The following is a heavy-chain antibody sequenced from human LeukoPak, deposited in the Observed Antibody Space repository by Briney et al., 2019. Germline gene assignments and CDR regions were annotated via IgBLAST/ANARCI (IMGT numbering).Heavy chain of an antibody. V-gene: IGHV3-23*01. CDR1: EFTFSSFD. J-gene: IGHJ5*02. D-gene: IGHD6-19*01. CDR3: AKMTVPAA. Sequence: GGSLRLSCAGSEFTFSSFDMSWVRQAPGKGLEWVATISGSGSNTFYGNSVRGRFTISRDNSKDTVYLQMDSLKAEDTAVYFCAKMTVPAAWGPGTLVTVSS. CDR2: ISGSGSNT.